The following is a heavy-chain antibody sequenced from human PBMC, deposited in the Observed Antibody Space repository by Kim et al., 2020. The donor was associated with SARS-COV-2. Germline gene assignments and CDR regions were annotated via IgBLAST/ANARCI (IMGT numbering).Heavy chain of an antibody. D-gene: IGHD3-10*01. V-gene: IGHV4-34*01. CDR1: GGSFSGYY. J-gene: IGHJ6*02. CDR2: INHSGST. Sequence: SETLSLTCAVYGGSFSGYYWSWIRQPPGKGLDWIGEINHSGSTNYNPSLKSRVTISVDTSKNQFSLKLSSVTAADTAVYFCARGGVRRVIQWPAWDYHYYGMDVWGQGTTVTVSS. CDR3: ARGGVRRVIQWPAWDYHYYGMDV.